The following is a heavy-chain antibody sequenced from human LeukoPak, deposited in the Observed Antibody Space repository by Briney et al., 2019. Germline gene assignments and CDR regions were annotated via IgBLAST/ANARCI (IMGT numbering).Heavy chain of an antibody. CDR1: GYTFTGYY. J-gene: IGHJ4*02. D-gene: IGHD3-9*01. V-gene: IGHV1-2*02. CDR3: ARSPDILTGEKFDY. Sequence: RASVKVSCKASGYTFTGYYVHWVRQAPGRGLEWMGWMNPKSGGTNYAQKFEARVTMNRDTSISTAYMELSRLRFDDTAVYYCARSPDILTGEKFDYWGQGTLVTVSS. CDR2: MNPKSGGT.